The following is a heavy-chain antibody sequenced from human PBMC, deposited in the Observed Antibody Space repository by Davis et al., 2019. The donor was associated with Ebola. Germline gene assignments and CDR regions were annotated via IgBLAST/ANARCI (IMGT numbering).Heavy chain of an antibody. D-gene: IGHD4-11*01. Sequence: SETLSLTCAVYGGSFSGYYWSWIRQPPGKGLEWIGEINHSGSTNYNPSLKSRVTISVDTSKNQFSLKLSSVTAADTAVYYCARDNSNYAYGMDVWGQGTTVTVSS. J-gene: IGHJ6*02. CDR2: INHSGST. V-gene: IGHV4-34*01. CDR3: ARDNSNYAYGMDV. CDR1: GGSFSGYY.